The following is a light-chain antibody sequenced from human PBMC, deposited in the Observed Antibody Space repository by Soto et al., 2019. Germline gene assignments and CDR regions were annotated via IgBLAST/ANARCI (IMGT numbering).Light chain of an antibody. CDR3: CSYAGSSTRV. J-gene: IGLJ1*01. V-gene: IGLV2-11*01. CDR1: SSDVGGYNY. Sequence: QSALTQPRSVSGSPTQSVTISCTGTSSDVGGYNYVSWYQQHPGKAPKLMIYDVNKRPSGVPDRFSGSESGNAASLTISGLQAEDEADYYCCSYAGSSTRVFGTGTKLTVL. CDR2: DVN.